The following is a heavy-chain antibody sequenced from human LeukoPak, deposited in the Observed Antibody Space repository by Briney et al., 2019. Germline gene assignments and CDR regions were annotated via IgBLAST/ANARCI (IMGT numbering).Heavy chain of an antibody. D-gene: IGHD2/OR15-2a*01. J-gene: IGHJ4*02. CDR2: INPNSGGT. CDR3: ARVSSTILAWAFDY. V-gene: IGHV1-2*02. Sequence: GASVKVSCKASGYTFTGYYMHWVRQAPGQGLEWIGWINPNSGGTKSAQKFQGRVTMTRDTSICTAYMELSSLRSDDTAVYYCARVSSTILAWAFDYWGQGTLVTVSS. CDR1: GYTFTGYY.